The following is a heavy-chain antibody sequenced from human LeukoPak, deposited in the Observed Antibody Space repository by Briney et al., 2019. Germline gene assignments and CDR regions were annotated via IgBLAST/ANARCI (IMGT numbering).Heavy chain of an antibody. D-gene: IGHD2-21*02. CDR3: ARDLDVVVTAIRYYGMDV. CDR2: INPSGGST. J-gene: IGHJ6*02. V-gene: IGHV1-46*01. Sequence: ASVKVSCKASGYTFTGYYMHWVRQAPGQGLEWMGIINPSGGSTSYAQKFQGRVTMTRDTSTSTVYMELSSLRSEDTAVYYCARDLDVVVTAIRYYGMDVWGQGTTVTVSS. CDR1: GYTFTGYY.